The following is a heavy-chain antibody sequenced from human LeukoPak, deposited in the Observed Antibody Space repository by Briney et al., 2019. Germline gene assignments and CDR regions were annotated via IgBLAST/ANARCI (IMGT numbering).Heavy chain of an antibody. CDR1: GFSFSDHY. CDR2: ISTSGFTI. V-gene: IGHV3-11*04. CDR3: ARDPYSGSYGDYYYYYMDV. D-gene: IGHD1-26*01. J-gene: IGHJ6*03. Sequence: GGSLRLSCEASGFSFSDHYMSWIRQAPGKGLECVSYISTSGFTIYYADSVKGRFTISRDNAKNSLYLQMNSLRVEDTAVYYCARDPYSGSYGDYYYYYMDVWGKGTTVTISS.